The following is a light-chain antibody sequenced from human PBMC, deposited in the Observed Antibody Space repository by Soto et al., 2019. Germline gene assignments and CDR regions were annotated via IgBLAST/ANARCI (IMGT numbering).Light chain of an antibody. CDR3: QQYGSSPLT. Sequence: PGERATLSCRASQSVSSNYLAWYQQKPGQTPKVLIYRASTRATGIPDRFSGSGSGTDFTLTISRLEAEGFAVYYCQQYGSSPLTFGGGTKVDIK. V-gene: IGKV3-20*01. CDR2: RAS. CDR1: QSVSSNY. J-gene: IGKJ4*01.